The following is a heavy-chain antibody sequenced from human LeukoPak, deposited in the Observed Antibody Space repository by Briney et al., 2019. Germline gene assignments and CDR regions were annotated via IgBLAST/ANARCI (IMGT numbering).Heavy chain of an antibody. D-gene: IGHD6-19*01. CDR2: LYYSGST. Sequence: SETLSLTCTVSGGSISSSTYYWGWIRQAPGKGLEWIGSLYYSGSTYYNPSLKSRVTISEDTSKNQFSLKLSSVTAADTAVYYCARQHSSGWLLDYWGQGTLVTVSS. J-gene: IGHJ4*02. CDR3: ARQHSSGWLLDY. CDR1: GGSISSSTYY. V-gene: IGHV4-39*01.